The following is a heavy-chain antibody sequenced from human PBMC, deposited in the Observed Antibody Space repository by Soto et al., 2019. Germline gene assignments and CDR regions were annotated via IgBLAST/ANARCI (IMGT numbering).Heavy chain of an antibody. V-gene: IGHV3-21*01. CDR3: AVKTYCTNGVCPFDY. Sequence: EVQLVESGGGLVKPGGSLRLSCAASGFTFSSYSMGWVRQAPGKGLEWVSSISSSSTYIFYADSVKGRFTTSRDNAKNSLYLQMNSLRAEDTAVYYCAVKTYCTNGVCPFDYWGQGTLVTVSS. D-gene: IGHD2-8*01. CDR2: ISSSSTYI. J-gene: IGHJ4*02. CDR1: GFTFSSYS.